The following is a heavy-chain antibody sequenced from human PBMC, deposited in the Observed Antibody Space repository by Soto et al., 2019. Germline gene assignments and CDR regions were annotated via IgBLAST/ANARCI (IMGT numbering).Heavy chain of an antibody. CDR3: ARAPDCGEGSGYRHFDL. V-gene: IGHV3-11*01. J-gene: IGHJ4*02. CDR1: AFKFSDYY. Sequence: QVQLVESGGGLVKPGGSLRLSCAASAFKFSDYYMSWVRQAPGKGLEWVSYISGSGDVIYYADSVKGRFTISRDNDKKSVHLQMDTLRAEDTALYYCARAPDCGEGSGYRHFDLWGQGTRVAVSS. D-gene: IGHD2-21*01. CDR2: ISGSGDVI.